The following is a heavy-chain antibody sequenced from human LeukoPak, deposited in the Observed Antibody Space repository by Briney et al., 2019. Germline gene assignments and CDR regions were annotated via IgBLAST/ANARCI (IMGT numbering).Heavy chain of an antibody. Sequence: GGSLILSCAASGFTFSDYYMSWIRQAPGKGLEWVSYISSSGSTIYYADSVKGRFTISRDNAKNSLYLQMNSLRAEDTAVYYCASWYCGGDCYSSPAYYYGMDVWGQGTTVTVSS. CDR3: ASWYCGGDCYSSPAYYYGMDV. CDR1: GFTFSDYY. V-gene: IGHV3-11*01. J-gene: IGHJ6*02. CDR2: ISSSGSTI. D-gene: IGHD2-21*02.